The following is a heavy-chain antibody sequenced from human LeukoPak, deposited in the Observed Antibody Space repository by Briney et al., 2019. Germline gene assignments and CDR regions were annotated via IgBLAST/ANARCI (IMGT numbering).Heavy chain of an antibody. CDR1: GFTFSSYG. Sequence: GGSLRLSCAASGFTFSSYGMHWVRQAPGKGLEWVAVISYDGSNKYYADSVKGRFTISRDNSKNTLYLQMNSLRAEDTAVYYCAKDSMITFGGVIGYWGQGTLVTDSS. V-gene: IGHV3-30*18. J-gene: IGHJ4*02. CDR3: AKDSMITFGGVIGY. CDR2: ISYDGSNK. D-gene: IGHD3-16*01.